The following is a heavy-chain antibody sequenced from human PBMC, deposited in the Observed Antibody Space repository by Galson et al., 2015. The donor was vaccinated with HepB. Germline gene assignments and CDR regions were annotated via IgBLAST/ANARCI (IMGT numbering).Heavy chain of an antibody. J-gene: IGHJ3*02. Sequence: SLRLSCAASGFTFSSYAMHWVRQAPGKGLEWVAVISYDGNENSYADSVKGRFTISRDNSKNTPYLQMNSLRAEDTAVYYCARGGMIVVVKGAFDIWGQGTLVTVSS. CDR1: GFTFSSYA. CDR3: ARGGMIVVVKGAFDI. V-gene: IGHV3-30-3*01. D-gene: IGHD3-22*01. CDR2: ISYDGNEN.